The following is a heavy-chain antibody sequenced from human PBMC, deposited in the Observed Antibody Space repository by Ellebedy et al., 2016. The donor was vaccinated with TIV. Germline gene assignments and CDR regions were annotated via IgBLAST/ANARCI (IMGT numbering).Heavy chain of an antibody. CDR1: GYTFTDYF. CDR2: INPNTGDT. CDR3: AREYYDTLTGYSATNDY. D-gene: IGHD3-9*01. V-gene: IGHV1-2*02. J-gene: IGHJ4*02. Sequence: ASVKVSCKASGYTFTDYFLHWVRQAPGQGLEWMGWINPNTGDTIYAQKFQGRVTMTRDTSISTAYMKLSRLRSDDTAVYYCAREYYDTLTGYSATNDYWGQGSLVTVSS.